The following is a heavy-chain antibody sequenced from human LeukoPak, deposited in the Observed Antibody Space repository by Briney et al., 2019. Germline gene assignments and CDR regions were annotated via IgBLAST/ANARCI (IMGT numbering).Heavy chain of an antibody. J-gene: IGHJ4*02. CDR3: AKTRIEWEPGIDY. CDR2: IRYDGSNK. Sequence: GGSLRLSCAASGFTFRNLGMHWVRQAPGKGLEWVAFIRYDGSNKYYADSVKGRFTISRDNSKNTLYLQMNSLRAEDTAVYYCAKTRIEWEPGIDYWGQGTLVTVSS. V-gene: IGHV3-30*02. CDR1: GFTFRNLG. D-gene: IGHD1-26*01.